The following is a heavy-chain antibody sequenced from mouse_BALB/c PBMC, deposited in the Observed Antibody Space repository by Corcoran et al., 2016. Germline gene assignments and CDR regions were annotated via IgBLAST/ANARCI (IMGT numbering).Heavy chain of an antibody. CDR2: IYPYNDGT. Sequence: EVQLQQSGPELVKPGASVKMSCKASGYTFTSYVMHWVKQKPGQGLEWIGYIYPYNDGTKYTEKFKGKATLTSDKSSSTAYMELSRLTSEDSAVYYGAREVPGGNPFDYWGQGTTLTVSA. CDR1: GYTFTSYV. J-gene: IGHJ2*01. D-gene: IGHD2-1*01. CDR3: AREVPGGNPFDY. V-gene: IGHV1S136*01.